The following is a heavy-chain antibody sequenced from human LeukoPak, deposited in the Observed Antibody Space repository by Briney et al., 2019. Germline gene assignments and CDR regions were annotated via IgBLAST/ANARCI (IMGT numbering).Heavy chain of an antibody. Sequence: GGSLRLSCAASGFTFSSYGMHWVRQAPGKGLEWVAFIRYDGSNKYYADSVKGRFTISRDNSKNTLYLQMNSLRAEDTAVYYCAKVPGSFDAFDIWGQGTMATVSS. CDR2: IRYDGSNK. D-gene: IGHD2-15*01. J-gene: IGHJ3*02. CDR1: GFTFSSYG. CDR3: AKVPGSFDAFDI. V-gene: IGHV3-30*02.